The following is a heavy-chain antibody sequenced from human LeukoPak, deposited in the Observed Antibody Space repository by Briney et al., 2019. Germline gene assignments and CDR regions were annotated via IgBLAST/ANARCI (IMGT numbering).Heavy chain of an antibody. V-gene: IGHV4-34*01. CDR2: IKHSGST. D-gene: IGHD2-15*01. CDR3: ARDRDIVVDRGWFDL. J-gene: IGHJ5*02. Sequence: SETLSLTCAVYGGSFSTYYWSWIRQPPGKGLEWIGEIKHSGSTNYNPSLKSRVTISVDTSKNQFSLKLSSVTTADTAVYYCARDRDIVVDRGWFDLWGQGTLVTVSS. CDR1: GGSFSTYY.